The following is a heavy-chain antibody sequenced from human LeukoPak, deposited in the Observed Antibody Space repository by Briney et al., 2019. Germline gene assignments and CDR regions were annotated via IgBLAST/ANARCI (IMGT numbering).Heavy chain of an antibody. CDR2: IKQDGSEK. J-gene: IGHJ4*02. D-gene: IGHD3-22*01. V-gene: IGHV3-7*01. Sequence: GGSLRLSCAASGFTFDDYGMSWVRQVPGKGLEWVANIKQDGSEKYYVDSVKGRFTISRDNAKNSLYLQMNSLRAEDTAVYYCARDNKDSSGYYYAQVDYWGQGTLVTVSS. CDR3: ARDNKDSSGYYYAQVDY. CDR1: GFTFDDYG.